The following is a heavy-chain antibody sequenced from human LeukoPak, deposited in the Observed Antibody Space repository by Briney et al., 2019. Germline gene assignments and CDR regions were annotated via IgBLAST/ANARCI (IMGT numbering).Heavy chain of an antibody. V-gene: IGHV3-7*01. CDR2: IKQDGSEK. J-gene: IGHJ5*02. Sequence: PGGSLRLSCAASRFTFSSYWMSWVGQARGKGLEWVANIKQDGSEKYYVDSVKGRFTISRDNAKNSLYLQMNSLRAEDTAVYYCARKMSLPGFVNPWGQGTPVTVSS. CDR3: ARKMSLPGFVNP. CDR1: RFTFSSYW. D-gene: IGHD2/OR15-2a*01.